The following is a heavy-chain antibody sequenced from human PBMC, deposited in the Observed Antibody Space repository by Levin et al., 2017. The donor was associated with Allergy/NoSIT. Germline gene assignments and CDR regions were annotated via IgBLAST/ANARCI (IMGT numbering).Heavy chain of an antibody. CDR2: IYYSGST. J-gene: IGHJ4*02. CDR1: GGSVSSGSYY. Sequence: SETLSLTCTVSGGSVSSGSYYWSWIRQPPGKGLEWIGYIYYSGSTNYNPSLKSRVTISVDTSKNQFSLKLSSVTAADTAVYYCALHKAGTFDYWGQGTLVTVSS. D-gene: IGHD6-13*01. CDR3: ALHKAGTFDY. V-gene: IGHV4-61*01.